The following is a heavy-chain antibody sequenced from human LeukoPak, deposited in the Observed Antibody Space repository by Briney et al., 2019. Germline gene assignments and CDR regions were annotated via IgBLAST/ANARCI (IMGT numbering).Heavy chain of an antibody. CDR2: VNGNGGST. J-gene: IGHJ6*02. CDR1: GFSFSTYA. V-gene: IGHV3-23*01. CDR3: ARTRKYNGYDSYYYGMDV. D-gene: IGHD5-12*01. Sequence: GRSLRLSCAASGFSFSTYAMSWVRQAPGKGLEWVSGVNGNGGSTSYADSVKGRFTISRDNSKNTLYLQMNSLRAEDMAVYYCARTRKYNGYDSYYYGMDVWGQGTTVTVSS.